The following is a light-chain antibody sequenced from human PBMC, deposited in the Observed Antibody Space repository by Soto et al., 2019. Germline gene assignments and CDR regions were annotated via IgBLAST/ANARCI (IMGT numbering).Light chain of an antibody. CDR2: RAS. CDR3: QQSNNWPLLS. V-gene: IGKV3-15*01. J-gene: IGKJ4*01. CDR1: HSVNNK. Sequence: ETVMTQSPATLSVSPGETATLSCRAEHSVNNKLAWYLQKPGQAPKLLIYRASTRTTGIPARFSGSGSETEFTLTISNLQSEDAAVYYCQQSNNWPLLSFGGGTKVDIK.